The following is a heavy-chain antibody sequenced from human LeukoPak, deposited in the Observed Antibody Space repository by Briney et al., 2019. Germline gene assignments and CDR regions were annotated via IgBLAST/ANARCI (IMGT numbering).Heavy chain of an antibody. CDR2: ISVYNGNT. CDR3: ATISTVDTVTTLSPYYYYMDV. D-gene: IGHD4-11*01. Sequence: ASVKVSCKASGYTFTSYGISWVRQAPGQGLEWMGWISVYNGNTNYAQKFQGRVTMTRDTSTSTVYMELSSLRSEDTAVYYCATISTVDTVTTLSPYYYYMDVWGKGTTVTVSS. J-gene: IGHJ6*03. CDR1: GYTFTSYG. V-gene: IGHV1-18*01.